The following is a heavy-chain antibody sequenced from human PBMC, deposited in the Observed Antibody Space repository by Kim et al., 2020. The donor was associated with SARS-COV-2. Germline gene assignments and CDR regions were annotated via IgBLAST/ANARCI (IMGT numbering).Heavy chain of an antibody. D-gene: IGHD6-6*01. J-gene: IGHJ6*02. Sequence: SETLSLTCTVSGGSIGSSSYYWGWIRQPPGKGLEWIGSIYYSGSTYYNPSLKSRVTISVDTSKNQFSLKLSSVTAADTAVYYCARHGIAARRRPYYYGMDVWGQGTTVTVSS. V-gene: IGHV4-39*01. CDR1: GGSIGSSSYY. CDR3: ARHGIAARRRPYYYGMDV. CDR2: IYYSGST.